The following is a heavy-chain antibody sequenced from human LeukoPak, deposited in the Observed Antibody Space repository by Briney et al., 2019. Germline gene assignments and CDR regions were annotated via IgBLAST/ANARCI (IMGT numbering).Heavy chain of an antibody. CDR1: GFTFDDYV. CDR2: ISSGSSYI. J-gene: IGHJ4*02. CDR3: AREVVDSYFDY. D-gene: IGHD2-15*01. Sequence: GGSLRLSCAASGFTFDDYVMTWVRQAPGKGLEWVSSISSGSSYIKYAESVKGRFTISRDNAKNSLYLQVNSLRAEDTAVYYCAREVVDSYFDYWGQGTLVTVSS. V-gene: IGHV3-21*01.